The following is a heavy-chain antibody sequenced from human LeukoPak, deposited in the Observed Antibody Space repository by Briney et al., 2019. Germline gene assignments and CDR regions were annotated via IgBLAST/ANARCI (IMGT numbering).Heavy chain of an antibody. CDR1: GFTFSNYG. D-gene: IGHD2-2*01. CDR3: AKADCGSTSCHPDY. J-gene: IGHJ4*02. V-gene: IGHV3-30*18. CDR2: IAYDEINT. Sequence: PGGSLRLSCAASGFTFSNYGMHWVRQAPGKGLEWVAVIAYDEINTNHADSVKGRFTVSRDNSKKTLFLKMNSLRAEDTAVYYCAKADCGSTSCHPDYWGQGTLVTVSS.